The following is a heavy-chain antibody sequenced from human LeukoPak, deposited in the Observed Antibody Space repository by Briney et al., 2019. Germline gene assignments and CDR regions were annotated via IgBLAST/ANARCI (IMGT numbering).Heavy chain of an antibody. CDR3: ARYTNYYDSSGYYSHFDY. Sequence: GGSLRLSCAASGFTFSNAWMSWVRQAPGKGLEWVSSISSSSSYIYYADSVKGRFTISRDNAKNSLYLQMNSLRAEDTAVYYFARYTNYYDSSGYYSHFDYWGQGTLVTVSS. V-gene: IGHV3-21*01. CDR1: GFTFSNAW. J-gene: IGHJ4*02. CDR2: ISSSSSYI. D-gene: IGHD3-22*01.